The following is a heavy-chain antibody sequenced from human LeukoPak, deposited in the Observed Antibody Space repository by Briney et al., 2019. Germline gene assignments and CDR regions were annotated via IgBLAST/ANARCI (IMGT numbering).Heavy chain of an antibody. CDR2: IGISSGNT. J-gene: IGHJ4*02. V-gene: IGHV3-48*01. CDR3: ARDTKYAFDN. CDR1: GFTFSSHS. Sequence: GGSLRLSCAASGFTFSSHSMNWVRQAPGKGLEWISYIGISSGNTKYADSVKGRFTISGDKAKNPVYLQMNSLRVEDTAVYYCARDTKYAFDNWGQGTLVTVSS. D-gene: IGHD2-2*01.